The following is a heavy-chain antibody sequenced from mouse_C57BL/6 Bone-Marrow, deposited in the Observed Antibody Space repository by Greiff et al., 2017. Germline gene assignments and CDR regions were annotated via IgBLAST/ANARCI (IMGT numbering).Heavy chain of an antibody. D-gene: IGHD2-5*01. V-gene: IGHV1-15*01. CDR2: INPGSGGT. J-gene: IGHJ1*03. CDR3: ARQGYSNYWYFDV. CDR1: GYTFTDYE. Sequence: VQLQQSGAELVRPGASVTLSCKASGYTFTDYEMHWVKQTPVHGLEWIGVINPGSGGTNYNEKFKGKATLTADKSSSTAYMQLSSLTSEDSAVYFCARQGYSNYWYFDVWGTGTTVTVSS.